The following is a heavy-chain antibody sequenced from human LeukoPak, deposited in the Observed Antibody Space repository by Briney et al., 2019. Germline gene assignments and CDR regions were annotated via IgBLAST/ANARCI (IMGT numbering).Heavy chain of an antibody. CDR3: AREITMIVVGDAFDI. CDR2: IWYDGSNK. Sequence: GRSLRLSCAASGFTFSSYGMHWVRQAPGKGLEWVAVIWYDGSNKYYADSVKGRFTISRDNSKNTLYLQMNSLRAEDTAVYYCAREITMIVVGDAFDIWGQGTMVTVSS. CDR1: GFTFSSYG. J-gene: IGHJ3*02. D-gene: IGHD3-22*01. V-gene: IGHV3-33*01.